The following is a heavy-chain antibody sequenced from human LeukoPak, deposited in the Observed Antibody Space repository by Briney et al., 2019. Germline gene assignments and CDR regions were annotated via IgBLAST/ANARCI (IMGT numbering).Heavy chain of an antibody. V-gene: IGHV3-23*01. J-gene: IGHJ4*02. CDR1: GFTFSSYA. Sequence: GESLRLSCEASGFTFSSYAMSWVRQAPGKGLEWVSGVSGSGGGTYYTDSVKGRFTISRDNSKNTLFLQMNSLRVEDTAVYYCANLRGRGAHACSGASCYSYWGQGTLVTVSP. CDR2: VSGSGGGT. D-gene: IGHD2-15*01. CDR3: ANLRGRGAHACSGASCYSY.